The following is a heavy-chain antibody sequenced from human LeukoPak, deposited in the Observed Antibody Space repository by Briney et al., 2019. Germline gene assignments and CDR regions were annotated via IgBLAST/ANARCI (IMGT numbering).Heavy chain of an antibody. Sequence: TSETLSLTCSVSDGSTTGYYWGWIRQPPGKGLEWIGSIYYSGSTYYNPSLKSRVTISVDTSKNQFSLKLSSVTAADTAVYYCARVPAAEAALDYWGQGTLVTVSS. J-gene: IGHJ4*02. D-gene: IGHD2-15*01. CDR3: ARVPAAEAALDY. CDR2: IYYSGST. V-gene: IGHV4-39*07. CDR1: DGSTTGYY.